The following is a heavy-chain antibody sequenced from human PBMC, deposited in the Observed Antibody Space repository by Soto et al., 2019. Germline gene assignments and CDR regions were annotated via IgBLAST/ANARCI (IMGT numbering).Heavy chain of an antibody. J-gene: IGHJ5*02. CDR2: IEHSGST. CDR1: SITRYS. CDR3: ARPSPCPRTS. Sequence: SITRYSRYRIRQPPGKGLEWIEEIEHSGSTNYNSSLKSGVTISVDTSKNQFFLKLSSVSSAYSGVYYCARPSPCPRTSCGQETLATVS. V-gene: IGHV4-34*01.